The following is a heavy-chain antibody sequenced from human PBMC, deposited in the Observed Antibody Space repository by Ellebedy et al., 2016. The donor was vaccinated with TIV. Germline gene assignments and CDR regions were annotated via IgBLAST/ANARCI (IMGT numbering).Heavy chain of an antibody. CDR2: IKQDGSAK. CDR1: GFTFSSYW. V-gene: IGHV3-7*01. J-gene: IGHJ6*03. Sequence: GGSLRLXXAASGFTFSSYWMQWVRQAPGKGLEWVANIKQDGSAKYYVDSVKGRFTISRDNAKNPVYLQMNNLRAEDTAVYYCARRYMDVWGRGTTVTVSS. CDR3: ARRYMDV.